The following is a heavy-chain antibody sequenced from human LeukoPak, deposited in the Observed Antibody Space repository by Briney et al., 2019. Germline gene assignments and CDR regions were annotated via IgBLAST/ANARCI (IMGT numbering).Heavy chain of an antibody. CDR3: ARPVNYNAGDY. CDR1: GFTFSAYT. Sequence: PGGSLRLSCSASGFTFSAYTMNWVRQAPGQGLEWVLYISSGSSSVYYADSVKGRFTIPRDNAKNSLYLQMNSLRAEDTAVYYCARPVNYNAGDYWGQGTLVTVSS. CDR2: ISSGSSSV. J-gene: IGHJ4*02. V-gene: IGHV3-48*04. D-gene: IGHD5-24*01.